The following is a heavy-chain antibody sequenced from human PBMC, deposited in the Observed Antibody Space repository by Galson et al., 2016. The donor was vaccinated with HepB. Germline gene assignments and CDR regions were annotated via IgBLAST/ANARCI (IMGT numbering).Heavy chain of an antibody. CDR3: ARETVATFTFDY. V-gene: IGHV4-31*03. D-gene: IGHD3-3*02. J-gene: IGHJ4*02. Sequence: LSLSCTVSGASISSYNYFYSWVRQHPGKGLEWIGYIYPSGSTYYNPSLRSRVSISIDTSKNQFSLRLSSVTAADTAVYFCARETVATFTFDYWGQGTLVTVSS. CDR2: IYPSGST. CDR1: GASISSYNYF.